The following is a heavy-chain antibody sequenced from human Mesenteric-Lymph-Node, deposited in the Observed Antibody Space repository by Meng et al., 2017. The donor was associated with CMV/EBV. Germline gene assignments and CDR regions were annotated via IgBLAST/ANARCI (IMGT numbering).Heavy chain of an antibody. V-gene: IGHV1-69*05. CDR3: AREGKEGDGFQFDH. J-gene: IGHJ4*01. CDR2: ITPAFGKP. D-gene: IGHD5-24*01. Sequence: SVKVSCKASADTFSSYTINWLRQAPGQGPEWVGGITPAFGKPNYAQKFQGRVTITTDESTTTVYMHLNRLGSEDTAVYYCAREGKEGDGFQFDHWGQGTLVTVSS. CDR1: ADTFSSYT.